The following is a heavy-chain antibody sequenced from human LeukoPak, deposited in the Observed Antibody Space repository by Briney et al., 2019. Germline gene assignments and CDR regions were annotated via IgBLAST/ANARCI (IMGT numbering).Heavy chain of an antibody. Sequence: VKVSCKASGYTFTSYDINWVRQATGQGLEWMGWMNPNSGNTGYAQKFQGKVTMTRNTSISTAYMELSSLRSEDTAVYYCARGRGGGSSWYPYYYYYGMDVWGQGTTVTVSS. J-gene: IGHJ6*02. CDR2: MNPNSGNT. V-gene: IGHV1-8*01. CDR1: GYTFTSYD. D-gene: IGHD6-13*01. CDR3: ARGRGGGSSWYPYYYYYGMDV.